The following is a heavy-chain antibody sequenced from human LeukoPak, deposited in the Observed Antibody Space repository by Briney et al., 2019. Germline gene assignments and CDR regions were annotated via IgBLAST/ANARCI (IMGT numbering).Heavy chain of an antibody. CDR2: INPNSGGT. Sequence: ASVKVSCKASGNTFIGYYIHWVRQAPGQGLEWMGWINPNSGGTNYAQKFQGRVTMTRDTSISTAYMELSRLRSDDTAVYYCAKSIAVAADYYYYYMDVWGKGTTVTVSS. J-gene: IGHJ6*03. CDR3: AKSIAVAADYYYYYMDV. V-gene: IGHV1-2*02. CDR1: GNTFIGYY. D-gene: IGHD6-19*01.